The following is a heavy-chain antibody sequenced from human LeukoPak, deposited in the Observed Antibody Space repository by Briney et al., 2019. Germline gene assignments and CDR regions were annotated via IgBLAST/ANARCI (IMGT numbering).Heavy chain of an antibody. Sequence: PSETLSLTCSVSGDSVSGYYWSWIRQPPGKGLEWIGYVYQTGHTHYSPSLKSRVTVSLDTSRNKVSLRVSSVTAADTAVYYCARTLHDFWSGLGWFDPWGQGALVTVSS. CDR3: ARTLHDFWSGLGWFDP. CDR2: VYQTGHT. D-gene: IGHD3-3*01. V-gene: IGHV4-4*08. J-gene: IGHJ5*02. CDR1: GDSVSGYY.